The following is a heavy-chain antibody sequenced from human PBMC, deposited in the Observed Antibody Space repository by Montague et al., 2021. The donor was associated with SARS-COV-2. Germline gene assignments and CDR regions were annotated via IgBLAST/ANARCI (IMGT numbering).Heavy chain of an antibody. CDR1: GFPFSSYG. J-gene: IGHJ3*02. Sequence: CRRLSCAASGFPFSSYGMHWVRQAPGKGLEWVAVIWYDGSNKYHADSVKGRFTISRDNSKNTLYLQMNSLRAEDTAVYYCAAQITMIDYAFDIWGQGTMVTVSS. CDR2: IWYDGSNK. CDR3: AAQITMIDYAFDI. D-gene: IGHD3-22*01. V-gene: IGHV3-33*01.